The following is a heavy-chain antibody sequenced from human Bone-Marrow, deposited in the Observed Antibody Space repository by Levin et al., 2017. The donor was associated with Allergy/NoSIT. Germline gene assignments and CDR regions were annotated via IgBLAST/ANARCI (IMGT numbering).Heavy chain of an antibody. V-gene: IGHV3-23*01. CDR2: ISGGSGGST. D-gene: IGHD1-1*01. Sequence: PGGSLRLSCVASGFTFNKYAMNWVRQAPGKGLEWVSAISGGSGGSTYHTHSVRGRFTISRDDSKSTLYLQMDSLRADDSAVYYCARTSDVPTISKPYFYYYGMDVWSQGTSVTVSS. J-gene: IGHJ6*02. CDR3: ARTSDVPTISKPYFYYYGMDV. CDR1: GFTFNKYA.